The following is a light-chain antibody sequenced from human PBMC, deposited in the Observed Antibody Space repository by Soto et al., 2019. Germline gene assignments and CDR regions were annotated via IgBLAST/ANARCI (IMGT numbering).Light chain of an antibody. CDR3: QQYNSYNT. J-gene: IGKJ2*01. V-gene: IGKV1-5*03. Sequence: DIQMTQSPSTLSVSVGDRVTITCRASQNIGSRLAWYQQKLGKAPKLLIYEASTLDTGVPSRFSGSGSGTEFTLTISSLQPDDFATHFCQQYNSYNTFGQGTKLEIE. CDR1: QNIGSR. CDR2: EAS.